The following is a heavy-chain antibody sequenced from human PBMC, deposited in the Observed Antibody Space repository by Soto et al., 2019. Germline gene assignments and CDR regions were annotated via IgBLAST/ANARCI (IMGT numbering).Heavy chain of an antibody. V-gene: IGHV3-15*01. CDR1: GSTFSKAW. CDR3: TTAAGPTADS. J-gene: IGHJ4*02. Sequence: HLVESGGGLVEPGGSLRLPCVDSGSTFSKAWMSWVRQAPGKGLEWIGRIKSKTEGGTTQYAAAVKGRFTISRDDSKRTLFLQMTSLESGDTAIYYCTTAAGPTADSWGQGTLVAVS. CDR2: IKSKTEGGTT. D-gene: IGHD1-26*01.